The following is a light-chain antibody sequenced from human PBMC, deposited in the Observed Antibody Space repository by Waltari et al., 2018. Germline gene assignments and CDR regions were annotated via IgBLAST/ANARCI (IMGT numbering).Light chain of an antibody. J-gene: IGLJ2*01. Sequence: QSALTQPASVSGSPGQSITISCSGIGSAVGAADYVSWHQHHPGNAPQVIIYDVTYPPSGLSDRFSASKSGNTASLTISGLQPEDEGHSYCSSQTFDGVVLFGGGTKLTVL. CDR3: SSQTFDGVVL. CDR2: DVT. V-gene: IGLV2-14*03. CDR1: GSAVGAADY.